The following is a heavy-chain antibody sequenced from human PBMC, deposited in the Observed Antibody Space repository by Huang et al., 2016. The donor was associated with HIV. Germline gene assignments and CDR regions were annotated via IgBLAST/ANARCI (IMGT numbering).Heavy chain of an antibody. CDR2: IVFSNGNT. J-gene: IGHJ5*02. CDR1: GYTFISYG. D-gene: IGHD3-16*01. CDR3: ARVIIALPKWFGP. Sequence: QVQLVQSGPEVSKPGASVKVSCKASGYTFISYGINWVRQAPGQGLEWMGWIVFSNGNTNYAQKFQGRVTITADKSAGTVYLNLRSLRSDDTALYYWARVIIALPKWFGPWGQGTLVTVSS. V-gene: IGHV1-18*04.